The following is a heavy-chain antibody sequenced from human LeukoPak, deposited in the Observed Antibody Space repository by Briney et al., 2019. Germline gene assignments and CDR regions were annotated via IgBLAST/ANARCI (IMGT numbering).Heavy chain of an antibody. CDR2: LSSTSGTR. J-gene: IGHJ4*02. D-gene: IGHD2-15*01. CDR1: GFTFTDHP. V-gene: IGHV3-48*01. Sequence: GESLRLSCVASGFTFTDHPMNWVRQAPGKGLEWVSYLSSTSGTRYYADSVKGRFTISRDNAKNSLYLQMNSLRAEDTAVYYCARDRGILARSSPIDYWGQGTLVTVSS. CDR3: ARDRGILARSSPIDY.